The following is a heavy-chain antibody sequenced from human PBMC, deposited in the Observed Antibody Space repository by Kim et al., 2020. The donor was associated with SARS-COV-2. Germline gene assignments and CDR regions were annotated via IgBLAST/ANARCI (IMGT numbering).Heavy chain of an antibody. CDR3: ASSGGSYYERSEYFDY. V-gene: IGHV6-1*01. Sequence: SQTLSLTCAISGDSVSSNSAAWNWIRQSPSRGLEWLGRTYYRSKWYNDYAVSVKSRITINPDTSKNQFSLQLNSVTPEDTAVYYCASSGGSYYERSEYFDYWGQGTLVTVSS. J-gene: IGHJ4*02. CDR1: GDSVSSNSAA. CDR2: TYYRSKWYN. D-gene: IGHD1-26*01.